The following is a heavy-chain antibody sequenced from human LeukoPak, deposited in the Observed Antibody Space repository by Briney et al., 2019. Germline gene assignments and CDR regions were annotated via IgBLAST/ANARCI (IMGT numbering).Heavy chain of an antibody. J-gene: IGHJ4*02. V-gene: IGHV3-21*01. CDR1: GFTFSSYI. CDR2: ISGSGSYR. D-gene: IGHD3-22*01. CDR3: ARHVVALGFDY. Sequence: PGGSLRLSCAAPGFTFSSYIMNWVRQAPGKGLEWVSSISGSGSYRYYADSVQGRFTISRDNAKNSLYLQMNSLRAEDTAVYYCARHVVALGFDYWGQGTLVTVSS.